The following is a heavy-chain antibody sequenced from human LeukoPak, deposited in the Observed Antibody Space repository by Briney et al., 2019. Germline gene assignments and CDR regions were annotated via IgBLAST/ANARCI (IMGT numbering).Heavy chain of an antibody. CDR3: ARMYYYDSSGHYGYNWFDP. D-gene: IGHD3-22*01. J-gene: IGHJ5*02. CDR2: IYYSGST. Sequence: PSETLSLTCTVSGGSISTSGFYWGWIRQPPGTGLEWIGTIYYSGSTYYNPSLKSRATVSVDTSKNQFSLRLTSVTAADTAVYYCARMYYYDSSGHYGYNWFDPWGQGTLVTVSS. V-gene: IGHV4-39*01. CDR1: GGSISTSGFY.